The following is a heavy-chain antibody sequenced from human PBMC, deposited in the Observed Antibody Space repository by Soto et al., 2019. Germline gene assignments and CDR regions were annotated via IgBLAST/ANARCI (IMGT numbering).Heavy chain of an antibody. J-gene: IGHJ4*02. CDR3: AKGPPYYYDSSGQFDY. V-gene: IGHV3-23*01. D-gene: IGHD3-22*01. CDR1: GFTFSSYA. CDR2: ISGSGGST. Sequence: GGSLRLSCAASGFTFSSYAMSWVRQAPGKGLEWVSAISGSGGSTYYADSVKGRFTISRDNSKNTLYLQMNSLRAEDTAVYYCAKGPPYYYDSSGQFDYWGQGTLVTVSS.